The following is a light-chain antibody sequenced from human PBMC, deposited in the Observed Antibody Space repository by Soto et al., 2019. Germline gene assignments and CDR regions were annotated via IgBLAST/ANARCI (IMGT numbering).Light chain of an antibody. CDR1: QSVRNY. J-gene: IGKJ1*01. V-gene: IGKV3-11*01. CDR2: DAS. CDR3: QQRSNWPGT. Sequence: EIVLTQSPSTRSLSPGERATLSCRASQSVRNYLAWYQHKPGQAPRLLIYDASKRATGIPARFSGGASGTDFNLTITSLEPEDFAIYYCQQRSNWPGTFGKGTKVDIK.